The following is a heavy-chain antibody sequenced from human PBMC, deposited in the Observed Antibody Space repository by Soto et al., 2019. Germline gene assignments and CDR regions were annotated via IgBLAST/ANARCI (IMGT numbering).Heavy chain of an antibody. CDR3: VRDKPHNWFDP. J-gene: IGHJ5*02. V-gene: IGHV3-74*01. CDR1: GFTFSRYS. Sequence: PGGSLRLSCPPSGFTFSRYSMHWVRQVPGKGLVWVSRINNDGSAATYADSVKGRFTISRDNAKNTVYLQMNSLRAEDTAVYYCVRDKPHNWFDPWGQGTPVTVSS. CDR2: INNDGSAA.